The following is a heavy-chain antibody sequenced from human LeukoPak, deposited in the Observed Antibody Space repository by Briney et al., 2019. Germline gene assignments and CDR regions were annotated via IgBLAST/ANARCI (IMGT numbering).Heavy chain of an antibody. J-gene: IGHJ4*02. D-gene: IGHD2-2*01. Sequence: PSETLSLTCGVSGYSISSGYYWGWIRQPPGKGLQWIGTIYHTGSTYYKPSLKSRVTISVDMPKNQFSLKLSSVTAADTAVYYCARQLFTTSRHFDSWGQGTLVTVSS. CDR2: IYHTGST. CDR3: ARQLFTTSRHFDS. V-gene: IGHV4-38-2*01. CDR1: GYSISSGYY.